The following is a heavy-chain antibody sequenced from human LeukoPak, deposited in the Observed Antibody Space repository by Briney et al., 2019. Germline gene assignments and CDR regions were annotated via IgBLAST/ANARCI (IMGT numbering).Heavy chain of an antibody. CDR3: ARDGITGTVAFDI. Sequence: GGSLRLSCAASGFVFSDYWLSWVRQAPGKGLEWVANIKQDGSEKYYVDSVKGRFTISRDNAKNSLYLQMNSLRAEDTAVYYCARDGITGTVAFDIWGQGTMVTVSS. CDR2: IKQDGSEK. CDR1: GFVFSDYW. J-gene: IGHJ3*02. V-gene: IGHV3-7*01. D-gene: IGHD1-20*01.